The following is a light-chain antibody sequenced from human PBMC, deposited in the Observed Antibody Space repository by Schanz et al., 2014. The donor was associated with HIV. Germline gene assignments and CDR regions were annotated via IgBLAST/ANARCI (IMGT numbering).Light chain of an antibody. J-gene: IGLJ7*01. CDR3: ATWDDSLNAAV. V-gene: IGLV2-11*01. CDR2: EVS. Sequence: QSALTQPRSVSGSPGQSVAISCTGTSSDVGGYNYVSWYQQHPGKAPKLMIYEVSKRPSGVPDRFSGSKSGNTASLTVSGLQAEDEADYYCATWDDSLNAAVFGGGTQLTVL. CDR1: SSDVGGYNY.